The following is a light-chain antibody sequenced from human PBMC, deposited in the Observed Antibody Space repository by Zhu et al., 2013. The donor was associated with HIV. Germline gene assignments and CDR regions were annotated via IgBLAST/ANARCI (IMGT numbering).Light chain of an antibody. CDR1: QSISRW. J-gene: IGKJ2*01. CDR2: QAS. V-gene: IGKV1-5*03. Sequence: DIQMTQSPSTLSPSVGDSVTFHCRASQSISRWLAWYQQRPGKSPKLLVYQASTLESGVPSRFSGSGSGTEFTLIVKGLQPDDFGTYYCQQYKVFSGNSFGQGTRLE. CDR3: QQYKVFSGNS.